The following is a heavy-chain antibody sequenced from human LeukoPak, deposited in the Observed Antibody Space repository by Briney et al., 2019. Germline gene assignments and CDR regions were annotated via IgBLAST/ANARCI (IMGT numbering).Heavy chain of an antibody. D-gene: IGHD1-26*01. V-gene: IGHV3-15*01. CDR2: IKSRTDGGTT. CDR1: GFTFSSAW. Sequence: GVSLRLSCAASGFTFSSAWMGWVRQAPGKGLEWVGRIKSRTDGGTTDYAAPVKVRFTISRDDSKNTLFLQMSSLKTEDTAVYYCTTDRGRTELPLFASWGQGTLVTVSA. CDR3: TTDRGRTELPLFAS. J-gene: IGHJ5*01.